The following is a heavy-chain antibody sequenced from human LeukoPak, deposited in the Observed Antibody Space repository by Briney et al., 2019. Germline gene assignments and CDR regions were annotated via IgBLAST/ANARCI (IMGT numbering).Heavy chain of an antibody. V-gene: IGHV4-39*01. CDR3: ARNRYYYGSGNYEVPNWFDP. Sequence: SETLSLTCTVSGGSISSSSYYWGWIRQPPGKGLEWIGSIYYSGSTYYNPSLKSRVTISVDTSKNQFSLKLSSVTAADTAMYYCARNRYYYGSGNYEVPNWFDPWGQGTLVTVSS. D-gene: IGHD3-10*01. CDR2: IYYSGST. CDR1: GGSISSSSYY. J-gene: IGHJ5*02.